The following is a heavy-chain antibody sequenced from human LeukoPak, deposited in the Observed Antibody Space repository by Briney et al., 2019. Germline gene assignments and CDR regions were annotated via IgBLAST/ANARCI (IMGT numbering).Heavy chain of an antibody. CDR1: GFTFDDYA. V-gene: IGHV3-9*01. CDR2: ISWNSGSI. D-gene: IGHD3-16*01. CDR3: ANVDGGDY. Sequence: PGRSLRLSCAASGFTFDDYAMHWVRQAPGKGLEWVSGISWNSGSIGYADSVKGRFTIFRGNAKNSLYLQMNSLRAKDTALYYCANVDGGDYWGQGTLVTVSS. J-gene: IGHJ4*02.